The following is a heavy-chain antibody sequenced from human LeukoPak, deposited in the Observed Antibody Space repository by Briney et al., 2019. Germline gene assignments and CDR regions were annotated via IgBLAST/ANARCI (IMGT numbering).Heavy chain of an antibody. CDR1: GGSFSGYY. V-gene: IGHV4-4*07. D-gene: IGHD4-17*01. CDR2: ISRSGST. CDR3: AREYGDFDY. Sequence: SETLSLTCAVYGGSFSGYYWSWIRQPAGKGLEWIGRISRSGSTNYNSSLKSRVTMSVDTSKNQFSLKLNSVTAADTAVYYCAREYGDFDYWGQGTLVTVSS. J-gene: IGHJ4*02.